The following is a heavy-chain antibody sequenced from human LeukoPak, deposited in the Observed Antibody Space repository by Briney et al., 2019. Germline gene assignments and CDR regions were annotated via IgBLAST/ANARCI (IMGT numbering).Heavy chain of an antibody. J-gene: IGHJ6*02. CDR2: ISYDGGNK. D-gene: IGHD6-13*01. Sequence: GRSLRLSCAASGFIFSSYGMHWIRQAPGKGLEWMAVISYDGGNKYYADSVKGRFTISRDNSKNTLYLQMNSLRAEDTAVYYCAKDLERTVTYSSSWLHYYGMDVWGQGTTVTVSS. CDR3: AKDLERTVTYSSSWLHYYGMDV. V-gene: IGHV3-30*18. CDR1: GFIFSSYG.